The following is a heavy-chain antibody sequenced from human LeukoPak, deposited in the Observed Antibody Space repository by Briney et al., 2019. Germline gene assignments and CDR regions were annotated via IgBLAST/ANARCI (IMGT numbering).Heavy chain of an antibody. J-gene: IGHJ4*02. CDR3: AKDRGARLGELSQCNDY. D-gene: IGHD3-16*02. CDR2: ISGSGGST. V-gene: IGHV3-23*01. CDR1: GFTFRSYP. Sequence: PGGSRRLSCAASGFTFRSYPMSWVRQAPGKGLEGVSAISGSGGSTYYADSVKGRFTISRDNSKNTLYLQMNSLRAEDTAVYYCAKDRGARLGELSQCNDYWGQGTLVTVSS.